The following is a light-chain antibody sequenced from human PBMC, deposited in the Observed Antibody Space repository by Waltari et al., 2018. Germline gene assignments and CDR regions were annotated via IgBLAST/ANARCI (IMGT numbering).Light chain of an antibody. Sequence: HSALPPPPSESGSPAQSVTISCSGTSRHLGSSYRVSWYQQSPGTAPKHSIYEVSNRPSGVPDRFSGSKSGNTASLTISGLQAEDEADYYCSSYTSSNTWVFGGGTKLTVL. V-gene: IGLV2-18*02. CDR1: SRHLGSSYR. CDR3: SSYTSSNTWV. CDR2: EVS. J-gene: IGLJ3*02.